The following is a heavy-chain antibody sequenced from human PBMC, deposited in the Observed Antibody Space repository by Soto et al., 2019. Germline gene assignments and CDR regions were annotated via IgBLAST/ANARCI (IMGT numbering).Heavy chain of an antibody. Sequence: PGGSLRLSCAASGFTFSGYAMSWVRQAPGKGLEWVSAIGGSGGGTYYADSVKGRFTISRDNSKNTLYLQMNSLRAEDTALYYCAKRGLYASSSTGDYWGQGTLVTVSS. D-gene: IGHD6-6*01. CDR3: AKRGLYASSSTGDY. CDR1: GFTFSGYA. CDR2: IGGSGGGT. J-gene: IGHJ4*02. V-gene: IGHV3-23*01.